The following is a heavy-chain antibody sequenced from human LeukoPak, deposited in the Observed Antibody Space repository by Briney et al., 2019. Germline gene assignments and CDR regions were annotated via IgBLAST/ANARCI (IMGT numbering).Heavy chain of an antibody. CDR2: INHSGST. CDR1: GGSFSGYY. J-gene: IGHJ5*02. D-gene: IGHD3-10*01. V-gene: IGHV4-34*01. Sequence: SSETLSLTCVVYGGSFSGYYWSWIRQPPGKGLEWIGEINHSGSTNYNPSLKSRVTISVDTSKNQFSLKLSSVTAADTAVYYCARGRGGITMVRGVIRPNWFDPWGQGTLVTVSS. CDR3: ARGRGGITMVRGVIRPNWFDP.